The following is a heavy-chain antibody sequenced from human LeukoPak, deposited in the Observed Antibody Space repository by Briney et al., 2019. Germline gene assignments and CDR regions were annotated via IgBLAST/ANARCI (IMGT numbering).Heavy chain of an antibody. CDR2: MYYSGST. J-gene: IGHJ6*02. D-gene: IGHD6-6*01. CDR1: GGSISSGDYY. CDR3: ARGVLGPEQLDRYYYYGMDV. V-gene: IGHV4-30-4*01. Sequence: PSETLSLTCTVSGGSISSGDYYWSWIRQPPGKGLEWFVYMYYSGSTYYNPSLKSRVTITVDTSKNQFSLKLSSVTAADTAVYYCARGVLGPEQLDRYYYYGMDVWGQGTTVTVSS.